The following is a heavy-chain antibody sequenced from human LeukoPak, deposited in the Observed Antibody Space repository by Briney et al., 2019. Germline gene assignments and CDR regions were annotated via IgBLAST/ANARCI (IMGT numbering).Heavy chain of an antibody. Sequence: ASVKVSCKASGYIFTDYYMHWVRQAPGQGLEWMGWIDPNSGGTSSAQKFQGRVTMTRDTSISTAYMELSRLRSDDTAVYYCARDRYCSSNSCFGNLFDYWGQGSLVTVSS. CDR1: GYIFTDYY. CDR2: IDPNSGGT. CDR3: ARDRYCSSNSCFGNLFDY. J-gene: IGHJ4*02. D-gene: IGHD2-2*01. V-gene: IGHV1-2*02.